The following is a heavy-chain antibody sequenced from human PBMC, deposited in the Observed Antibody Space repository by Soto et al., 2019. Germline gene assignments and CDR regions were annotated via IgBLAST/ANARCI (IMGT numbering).Heavy chain of an antibody. CDR3: AHTIESSSWYVNWFDP. J-gene: IGHJ5*02. V-gene: IGHV2-5*02. Sequence: QITLKESGPTLVKPTQTLTLTCTFSGFSLSTSGVGVGWIRQPPGKALEWLALIYWDDDKRYSPSLKSRLTITKDTSKNQVVLTMTNMDPVDIATYYCAHTIESSSWYVNWFDPWGQGTLVTVSS. CDR1: GFSLSTSGVG. D-gene: IGHD6-13*01. CDR2: IYWDDDK.